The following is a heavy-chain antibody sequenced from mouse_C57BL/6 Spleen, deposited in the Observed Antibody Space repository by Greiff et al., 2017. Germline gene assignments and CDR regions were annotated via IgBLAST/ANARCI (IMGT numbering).Heavy chain of an antibody. D-gene: IGHD1-1*01. Sequence: QVQLQQSGAELVRPGASVTLSCKASGYTFTDYEMHWVKQTPVHGLEWIGAIDPETGGTAYNQKFKGKAILTADNAASTAYMELRSLTSEDSAVYYGARLGGSSYGYAMDYWGQGTSVTVSS. J-gene: IGHJ4*01. CDR3: ARLGGSSYGYAMDY. V-gene: IGHV1-15*01. CDR2: IDPETGGT. CDR1: GYTFTDYE.